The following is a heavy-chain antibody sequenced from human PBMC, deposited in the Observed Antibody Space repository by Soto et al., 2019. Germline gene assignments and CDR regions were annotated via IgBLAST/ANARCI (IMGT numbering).Heavy chain of an antibody. V-gene: IGHV4-39*01. D-gene: IGHD2-15*01. CDR3: ARPGGNPRGGYFDY. Sequence: QLQLQESGPGLVKPSETLSLTCTVSGGSISSSSYYWGWIRRPPGKGLEWIGSIYYSGGTYYNPSLKSRATISVDTSKNQFSLKLSSVTAADTAVYYCARPGGNPRGGYFDYWGQGTLVTVSS. CDR2: IYYSGGT. CDR1: GGSISSSSYY. J-gene: IGHJ4*02.